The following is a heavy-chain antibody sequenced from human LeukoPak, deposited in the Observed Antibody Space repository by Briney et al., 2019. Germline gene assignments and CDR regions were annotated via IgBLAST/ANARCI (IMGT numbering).Heavy chain of an antibody. CDR2: IIPIFGTA. Sequence: SVKVSCKASGGTFISFANSWVRQAPGQGLEWMGGIIPIFGTANYAQKFQGRVTITADESTSTAYMELSSLRSEDTAVYYCARDGVYSSSNFDYWGQGTLVTVSS. CDR3: ARDGVYSSSNFDY. D-gene: IGHD6-6*01. J-gene: IGHJ4*02. CDR1: GGTFISFA. V-gene: IGHV1-69*13.